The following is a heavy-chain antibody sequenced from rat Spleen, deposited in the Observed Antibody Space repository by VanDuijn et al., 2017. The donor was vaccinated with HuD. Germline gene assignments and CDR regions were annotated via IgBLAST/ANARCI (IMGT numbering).Heavy chain of an antibody. Sequence: QVQVKESGPGLVQPSQTLSLTCTVSGFSLTSNGVSWVRQTPGKGLEWIAAISSGGSTYYNSALKSRLSISSDTSKSQVFLKSNSLQTEDTAIYFCIRESLPGYNSHWFVYWGQGTLVTVSS. V-gene: IGHV2S12*01. J-gene: IGHJ3*01. CDR2: ISSGGST. CDR1: GFSLTSNG. CDR3: IRESLPGYNSHWFVY. D-gene: IGHD1-4*01.